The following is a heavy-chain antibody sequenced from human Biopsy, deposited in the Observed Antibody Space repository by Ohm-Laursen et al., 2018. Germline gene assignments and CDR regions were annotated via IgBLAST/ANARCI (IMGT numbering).Heavy chain of an antibody. D-gene: IGHD3-10*01. CDR2: IRSKAKSYAT. V-gene: IGHV3-73*01. J-gene: IGHJ4*02. CDR3: TLEGAGFDN. Sequence: SLRLSCAASGFTFSYYGMHWVRQASGKGLEWVGRIRSKAKSYATAYAASVTGRFTISRDDSKNTTYLQMNSLKTEDTAVYYCTLEGAGFDNWGQGTLVTVSS. CDR1: GFTFSYYG.